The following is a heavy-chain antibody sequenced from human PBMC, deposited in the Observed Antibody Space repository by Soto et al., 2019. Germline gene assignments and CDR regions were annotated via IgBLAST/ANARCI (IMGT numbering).Heavy chain of an antibody. J-gene: IGHJ6*02. Sequence: ASVKVSCKASGGTFSSYAISWVRQAPGQGLEWMGGIIPIFGTANYAQKFQGRVTITADKSTSTAYMELSSLRSEDTAVYYCARGSYGYPPSYYYGMDVWGQGTTVTVSS. CDR1: GGTFSSYA. V-gene: IGHV1-69*06. CDR3: ARGSYGYPPSYYYGMDV. CDR2: IIPIFGTA. D-gene: IGHD5-18*01.